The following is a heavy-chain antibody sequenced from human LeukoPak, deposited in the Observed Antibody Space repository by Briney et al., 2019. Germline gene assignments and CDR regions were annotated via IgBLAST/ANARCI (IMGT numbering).Heavy chain of an antibody. CDR2: ISHDGSDK. CDR1: GFTFSSYG. V-gene: IGHV3-30*18. D-gene: IGHD6-19*01. Sequence: GGSLRLSCAASGFTFSSYGMHWVRQAPGKGLEWVAVISHDGSDKYYVDSVKGRFTISRDNSKNTLYLQMNSLRDEDTAVYYCAKDLSSGWALDYWGQGTLVTVSS. J-gene: IGHJ4*02. CDR3: AKDLSSGWALDY.